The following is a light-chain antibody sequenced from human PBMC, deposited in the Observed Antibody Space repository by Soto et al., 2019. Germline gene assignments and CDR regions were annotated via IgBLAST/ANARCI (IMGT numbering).Light chain of an antibody. CDR3: QHYNSYSWT. Sequence: EIVLTQSPATLSLSPGETATLSCRASQSVSGYIGWYQQKPGQAPRLLIYADSNRATGIPARFSGSGSGTDFTLTISSLQPDDFATYYCQHYNSYSWTFGPGTKV. J-gene: IGKJ1*01. CDR1: QSVSGY. V-gene: IGKV3-11*01. CDR2: ADS.